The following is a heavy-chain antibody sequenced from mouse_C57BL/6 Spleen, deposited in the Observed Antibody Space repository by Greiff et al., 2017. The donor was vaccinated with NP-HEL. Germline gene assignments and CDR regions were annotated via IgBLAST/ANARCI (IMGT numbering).Heavy chain of an antibody. CDR1: GYAFSSYW. D-gene: IGHD2-3*01. CDR3: ARSLEIYDGYGGDY. Sequence: VQLQQSGAELVKPGASVKISCKASGYAFSSYWMNWVKQRPGKGLEWIGQLYPGDGDTNYNGKFKGKATLTADKSSSTAYMQLSSLTSEDSAVYFCARSLEIYDGYGGDYWGQGTTLTVSS. CDR2: LYPGDGDT. V-gene: IGHV1-80*01. J-gene: IGHJ2*01.